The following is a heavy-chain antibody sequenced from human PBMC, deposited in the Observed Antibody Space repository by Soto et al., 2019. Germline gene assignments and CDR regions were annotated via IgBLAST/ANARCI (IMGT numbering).Heavy chain of an antibody. CDR1: GFTFSSYW. Sequence: GGSLRLSCAASGFTFSSYWMHWVRQAPGKGLVWVSRINIEGSSTSYADSVEGRFTISRDNAKNTLYLQMNSLRAEDTAVYYCARARSSGYYENYAMDVWGQGTTVTVSS. J-gene: IGHJ6*02. V-gene: IGHV3-74*01. D-gene: IGHD3-22*01. CDR2: INIEGSST. CDR3: ARARSSGYYENYAMDV.